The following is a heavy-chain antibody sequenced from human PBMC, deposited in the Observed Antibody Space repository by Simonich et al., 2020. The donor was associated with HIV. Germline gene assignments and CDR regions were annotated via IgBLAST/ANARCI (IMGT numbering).Heavy chain of an antibody. V-gene: IGHV4-59*12. J-gene: IGHJ4*02. Sequence: QVQLQESGPGLVKPSETLSLTCTVSGGSISTYYWSWIRQPPGKGLEWIGYIYYSGSTNYTPSLKSRVTISVDTSKNQFSLKLSSVTAADTAVYYCAKVARYFDWYSTAFDYWGQGTLVTVSS. CDR1: GGSISTYY. CDR2: IYYSGST. CDR3: AKVARYFDWYSTAFDY. D-gene: IGHD3-9*01.